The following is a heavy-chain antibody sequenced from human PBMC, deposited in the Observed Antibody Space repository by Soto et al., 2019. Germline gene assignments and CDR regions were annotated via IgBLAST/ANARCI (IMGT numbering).Heavy chain of an antibody. Sequence: EVRLVQSGGGLVQPGGSLRLSCAASLFIVSDNYMSWVRQAPGKGLEWVSLIYSGGGTDYAESVKRRFTISRDNSKNTLYLQMNSLKAEDTGIYYCATRMTTAPYWGQGTVVTVSS. CDR2: IYSGGGT. CDR3: ATRMTTAPY. J-gene: IGHJ4*02. CDR1: LFIVSDNY. V-gene: IGHV3-66*01. D-gene: IGHD4-17*01.